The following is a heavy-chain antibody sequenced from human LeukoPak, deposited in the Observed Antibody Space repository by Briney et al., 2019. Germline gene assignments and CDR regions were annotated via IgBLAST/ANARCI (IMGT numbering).Heavy chain of an antibody. D-gene: IGHD3-10*01. CDR2: IYYSGST. CDR1: GGSISSYY. J-gene: IGHJ4*02. V-gene: IGHV4-59*08. Sequence: SETLSLTCTVSGGSISSYYWSWIRQPPGKGLEWIGYIYYSGSTNYNPSLKSRVTISVDTSKKQFSLKLTSVTAADTAVYYCARHQLRGFLDDNWGQGTLVTVSS. CDR3: ARHQLRGFLDDN.